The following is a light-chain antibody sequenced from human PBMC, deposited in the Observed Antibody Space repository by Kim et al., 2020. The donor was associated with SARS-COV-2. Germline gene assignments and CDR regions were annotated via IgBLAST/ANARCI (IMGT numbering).Light chain of an antibody. CDR3: QQYSSYPPRT. CDR2: KAS. J-gene: IGKJ1*01. Sequence: SVGDKVTITCRASQSVSSWLAWYQQKPGKAPNLLIYKASSLESGVPSRFSGSGSGTEFTLTINSLQPDDFATYYCQQYSSYPPRTFGQGTKVDIK. V-gene: IGKV1-5*03. CDR1: QSVSSW.